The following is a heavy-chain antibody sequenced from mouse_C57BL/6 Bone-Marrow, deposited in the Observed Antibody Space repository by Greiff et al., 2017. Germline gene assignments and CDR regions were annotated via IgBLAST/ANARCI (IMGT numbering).Heavy chain of an antibody. V-gene: IGHV5-4*01. CDR1: GFTFSSYA. J-gene: IGHJ4*01. Sequence: EVKLEESGGGLVKPGGSLKLSCAASGFTFSSYAMSWVRQTPEKRLEWVATISAGGSYTYYPDNVKGRFTITRDNAKNNQYLQLIHLKSEDTAMYYCARDPITTVVAPYYAMDYWGQGTSVTVSS. D-gene: IGHD1-1*01. CDR3: ARDPITTVVAPYYAMDY. CDR2: ISAGGSYT.